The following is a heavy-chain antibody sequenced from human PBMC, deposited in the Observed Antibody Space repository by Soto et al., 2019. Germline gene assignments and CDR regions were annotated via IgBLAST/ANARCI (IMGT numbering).Heavy chain of an antibody. V-gene: IGHV3-48*03. J-gene: IGHJ3*02. D-gene: IGHD6-19*01. Sequence: GGSLRLSCAASGFTFSSYEMNWVRQAPGKGLEWVSYISSSGSTIYYADSVKGRFTISRDNAKNSLYLQMNSLRAEDTAVYYCAREGAVAGKGHGAFDIWGQGTMVTVSS. CDR2: ISSSGSTI. CDR1: GFTFSSYE. CDR3: AREGAVAGKGHGAFDI.